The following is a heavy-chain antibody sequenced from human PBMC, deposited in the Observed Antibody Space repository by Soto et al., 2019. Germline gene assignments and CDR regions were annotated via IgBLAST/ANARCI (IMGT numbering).Heavy chain of an antibody. V-gene: IGHV4-30-4*02. CDR2: IYYSGST. J-gene: IGHJ6*02. Sequence: PSETLSLTCSVSGGSISRGYYYWSWFRQPPGKGLEWIGYIYYSGSTYYSPSLKSRVTISVDTSKNQFSLKLSSVTAAETAVYYCARVVSYYYGMDVWGQGTTVT. CDR1: GGSISRGYYY. CDR3: ARVVSYYYGMDV.